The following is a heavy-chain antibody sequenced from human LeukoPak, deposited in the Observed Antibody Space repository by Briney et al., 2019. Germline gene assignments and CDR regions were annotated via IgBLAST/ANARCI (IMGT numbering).Heavy chain of an antibody. CDR2: INHSGYT. V-gene: IGHV4-34*01. D-gene: IGHD6-19*01. J-gene: IGHJ4*02. CDR1: GVPFSNYY. CDR3: TRAVAGRPD. Sequence: SETLSLTCAVSGVPFSNYYWSWVRQSPRQGLEWIGEINHSGYTNYNPPLKSRVTMSIDTAKNQFSLILTSVTAADAGVYYCTRAVAGRPDWGQGTLVTVSS.